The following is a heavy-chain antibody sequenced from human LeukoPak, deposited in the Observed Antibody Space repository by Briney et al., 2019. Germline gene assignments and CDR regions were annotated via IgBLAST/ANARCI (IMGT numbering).Heavy chain of an antibody. J-gene: IGHJ4*02. Sequence: SQTLSLTCTVSGGPISTDGYYWSWIRQHPGTGLTWIGYIYYSGTTYYNPSLKSRVTISVDTSRSQFSLKLSSVTAADTAVYYCARGTTVTFDYWGQGTLVTVSS. CDR3: ARGTTVTFDY. CDR1: GGPISTDGYY. CDR2: IYYSGTT. V-gene: IGHV4-31*03. D-gene: IGHD4-17*01.